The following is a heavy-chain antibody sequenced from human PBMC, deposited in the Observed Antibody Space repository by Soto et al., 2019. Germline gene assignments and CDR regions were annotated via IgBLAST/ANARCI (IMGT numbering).Heavy chain of an antibody. CDR2: ISGSGGST. Sequence: GGSLRLSCAASGFTFSSYAMSWVRQAPGKGLEWVSAISGSGGSTYYADSVKGRSTISRDNSKNTLYLQMNSLRAEDTAVYYCAKDRERNYYDSSGYPFDYWGQGTLVTVSS. CDR3: AKDRERNYYDSSGYPFDY. D-gene: IGHD3-22*01. CDR1: GFTFSSYA. J-gene: IGHJ4*02. V-gene: IGHV3-23*01.